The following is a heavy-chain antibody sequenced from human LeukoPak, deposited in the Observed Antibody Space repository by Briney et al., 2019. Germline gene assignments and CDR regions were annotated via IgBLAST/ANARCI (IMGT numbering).Heavy chain of an antibody. V-gene: IGHV3-64*01. CDR1: GFTFSSYA. CDR3: ARGAYYDILTGYRY. Sequence: GGSLRLSCAASGFTFSSYAMHWVRQAPGEGLEYVSAISSNGGSTYYANSVKGRFTISRDNSKNTLYLQMGSLRAEDMAVYYCARGAYYDILTGYRYWGQGTLVTVSS. D-gene: IGHD3-9*01. CDR2: ISSNGGST. J-gene: IGHJ4*02.